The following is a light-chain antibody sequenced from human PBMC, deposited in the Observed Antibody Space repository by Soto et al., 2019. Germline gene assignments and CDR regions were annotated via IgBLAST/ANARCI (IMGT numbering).Light chain of an antibody. Sequence: DIQMTQSPSTLSASVGDRVTITCRASQGVSTWLAWYQQKPGKAPNLLIYTASSLQSGVQSRFSGSGSGTDFTLTIKGLQPEDFATYYCKQAASFPITFGQGTRLEIK. CDR1: QGVSTW. CDR2: TAS. V-gene: IGKV1-12*01. J-gene: IGKJ5*01. CDR3: KQAASFPIT.